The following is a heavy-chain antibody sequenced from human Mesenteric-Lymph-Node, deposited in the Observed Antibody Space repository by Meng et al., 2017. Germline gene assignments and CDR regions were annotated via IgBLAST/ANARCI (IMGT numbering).Heavy chain of an antibody. CDR2: IYYSGST. CDR1: GGPVSGYF. J-gene: IGHJ4*02. CDR3: ARQDSSGLFYFDY. V-gene: IGHV4-59*02. Sequence: SETLSLTCTVSGGPVSGYFWNWIRQPPGKGLEWIGYIYYSGSTNYNPSLKSRVTISVDTSKNQFSLKLSSVTAADTAVYYCARQDSSGLFYFDYWGQGTLVTVSS. D-gene: IGHD3-22*01.